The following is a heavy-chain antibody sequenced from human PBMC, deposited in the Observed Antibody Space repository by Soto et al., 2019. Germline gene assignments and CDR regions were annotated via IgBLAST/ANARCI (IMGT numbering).Heavy chain of an antibody. J-gene: IGHJ4*02. CDR1: GYTFTSYG. CDR3: AGDAEIFDY. V-gene: IGHV1-18*01. Sequence: QVQLVQSGAEVKKPGASVKVSRKASGYTFTSYGISWVRQAPGQGLEWMGWISAHNGNTKYAQKVQGRVTMTTHTSTSIGYMELRSLRSYDTAVYYCAGDAEIFDYWGQGTLVTVSS. CDR2: ISAHNGNT.